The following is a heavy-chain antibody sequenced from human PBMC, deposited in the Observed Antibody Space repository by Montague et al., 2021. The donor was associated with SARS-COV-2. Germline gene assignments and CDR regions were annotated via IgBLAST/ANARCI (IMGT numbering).Heavy chain of an antibody. J-gene: IGHJ4*02. V-gene: IGHV3-23*01. D-gene: IGHD2-2*02. Sequence: SLRLSCAASGFTFSIYAMTWVRQAPGKGLEWVSSISGNGDTTYYADSVKGRSTISRDNSDNTLYLQMNSLRAEDTAVYYCARSLGYCTRASCYTLDYWGQGTLVTVSS. CDR3: ARSLGYCTRASCYTLDY. CDR2: ISGNGDTT. CDR1: GFTFSIYA.